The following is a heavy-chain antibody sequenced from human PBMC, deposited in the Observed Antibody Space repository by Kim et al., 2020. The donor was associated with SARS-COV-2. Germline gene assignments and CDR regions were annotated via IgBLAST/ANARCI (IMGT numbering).Heavy chain of an antibody. J-gene: IGHJ6*02. Sequence: GGSLRLSCAASGFTFSSYSMNWVRQAPGKGLEWVSSISSSSSYIYYADSVKGRFTISRDNAKNSLYLQMNSLRAEDTAVYYCAREEDFGVVPPSTYYYGMDVWGQGTTVTVSS. D-gene: IGHD3-3*01. V-gene: IGHV3-21*01. CDR3: AREEDFGVVPPSTYYYGMDV. CDR1: GFTFSSYS. CDR2: ISSSSSYI.